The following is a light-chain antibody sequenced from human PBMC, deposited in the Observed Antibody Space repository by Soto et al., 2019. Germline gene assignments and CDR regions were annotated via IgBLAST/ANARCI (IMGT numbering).Light chain of an antibody. CDR1: QSVSSN. J-gene: IGKJ2*02. V-gene: IGKV3-15*01. CDR2: GAS. CDR3: QQYNNWPPWT. Sequence: EIVMTQSPATLSVSPGERATLSCRASQSVSSNLAWYQQKPGQAPRLIIYGASTRATGIPARFSGSGSGTEFTLTISSLQSEDFAVYYCQQYNNWPPWTFGQGTKLDIK.